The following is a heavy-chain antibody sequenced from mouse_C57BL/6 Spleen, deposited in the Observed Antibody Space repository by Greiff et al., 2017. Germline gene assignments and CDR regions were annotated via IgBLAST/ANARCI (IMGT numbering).Heavy chain of an antibody. CDR3: ARSDCYDVRYYYAMDY. V-gene: IGHV7-3*01. J-gene: IGHJ4*01. CDR1: GFTFTAYY. Sequence: EVQVVESGGGLVQPGGSLSLSCAASGFTFTAYYMSWVRPPPGKALEWLGFIRNKANGYTTESSASVKGRFTISRANSQCILYLQMNALRAEDRSTYYGARSDCYDVRYYYAMDYWGQGTSVTVSS. D-gene: IGHD2-12*01. CDR2: IRNKANGYTT.